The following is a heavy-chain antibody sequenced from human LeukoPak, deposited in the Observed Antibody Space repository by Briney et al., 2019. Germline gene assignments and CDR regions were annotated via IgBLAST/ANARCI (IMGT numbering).Heavy chain of an antibody. Sequence: GGSLRLSCAASGFTFSSYWMSWVRQAPGKGLEWVANIKQDGGEKYYVDSVKGRFTISRDNSKNTLYLQMNSLRAEDTAVYYCAKDSRKNPYYYGMDVWGQGTTVTVSS. CDR3: AKDSRKNPYYYGMDV. CDR2: IKQDGGEK. J-gene: IGHJ6*02. D-gene: IGHD1-14*01. CDR1: GFTFSSYW. V-gene: IGHV3-7*01.